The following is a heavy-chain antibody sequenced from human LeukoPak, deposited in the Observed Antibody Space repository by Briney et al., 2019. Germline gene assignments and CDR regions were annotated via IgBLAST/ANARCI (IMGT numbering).Heavy chain of an antibody. CDR3: ARHSVVEIPYYFDY. CDR1: GTAITTSSYS. D-gene: IGHD2-21*01. V-gene: IGHV4-39*01. CDR2: IYYIGTA. J-gene: IGHJ4*02. Sequence: SEPRSLTCTVSGTAITTSSYSWCWIRQPPGKGLEWFGIIYYIGTANSNPSLTSPITKSVDPSKTPSSRRPTSVPAADTSVYYCARHSVVEIPYYFDYWGQGTLVTVS.